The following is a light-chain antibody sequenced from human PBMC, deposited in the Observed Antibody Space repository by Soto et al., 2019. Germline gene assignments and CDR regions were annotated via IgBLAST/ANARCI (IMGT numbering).Light chain of an antibody. CDR1: SSDVGSYNR. CDR2: EVS. CDR3: TSYTTINTWV. J-gene: IGLJ3*02. V-gene: IGLV2-18*02. Sequence: QSALTQPPSVSGSPGQSVTISCTGTSSDVGSYNRVSWYQQPPGTAPKLMIYEVSNRPSGVPDRFSGSKSGNTASLTISGLQAEDEADYYCTSYTTINTWVFGGGTQLTVL.